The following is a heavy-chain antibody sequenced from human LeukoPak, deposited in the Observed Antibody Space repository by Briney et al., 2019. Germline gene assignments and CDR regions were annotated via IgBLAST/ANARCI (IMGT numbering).Heavy chain of an antibody. CDR2: ISSSSSYI. D-gene: IGHD3-9*01. V-gene: IGHV3-21*01. CDR1: GFTFSSYS. J-gene: IGHJ4*02. CDR3: ARDGGDYDILTGYGY. Sequence: PGGSLRLSCAASGFTFSSYSMNWVRQAPGKGLAWVSSISSSSSYIYYADSVKGRFTISRDNAKNSLYLQMNSLRAEDTAVYYCARDGGDYDILTGYGYWGQGTLVTVSS.